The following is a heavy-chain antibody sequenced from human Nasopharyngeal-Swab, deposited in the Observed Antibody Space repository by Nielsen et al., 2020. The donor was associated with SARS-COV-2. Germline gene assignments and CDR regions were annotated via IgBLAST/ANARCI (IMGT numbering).Heavy chain of an antibody. CDR3: ARGRYYGDYDY. J-gene: IGHJ4*02. Sequence: SETLSLTSAVYGGSFTTYSWTWIRQPPGKGLEWIGEINHIGSTNYNTYNPSLNSRVTISLATSKNQFSLTLTSVTAADTAIYFCARGRYYGDYDYWGQGALVTVSS. CDR2: INHIGST. V-gene: IGHV4-34*01. CDR1: GGSFTTYS. D-gene: IGHD4-17*01.